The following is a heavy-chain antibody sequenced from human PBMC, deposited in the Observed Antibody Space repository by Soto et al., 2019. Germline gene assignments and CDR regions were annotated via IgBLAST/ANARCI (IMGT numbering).Heavy chain of an antibody. J-gene: IGHJ4*02. Sequence: RASVKVSCKASGYIFTSYGINWVRQAPGQGLEWMGWIGLYIHNTNYAQKFQGRVTMTTDTSTSTVYMELRSLTSDDTAVYYCARGAFDYGSGSDYNTPFDYWGQGTLVTVSS. CDR2: IGLYIHNT. V-gene: IGHV1-18*04. CDR3: ARGAFDYGSGSDYNTPFDY. CDR1: GYIFTSYG. D-gene: IGHD3-10*01.